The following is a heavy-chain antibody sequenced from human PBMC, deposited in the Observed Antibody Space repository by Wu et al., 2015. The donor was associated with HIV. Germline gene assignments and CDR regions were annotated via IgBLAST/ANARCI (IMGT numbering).Heavy chain of an antibody. J-gene: IGHJ6*02. D-gene: IGHD2-2*01. CDR1: GYTFTAHY. CDR3: ARDRYTSSQYGMDV. Sequence: QVQLVQSGAEVTKPGASVRVSCQTSGYTFTAHYIHWVRQAPGQGLEWMGIINPNGGSTRYAPKFQGRVTMTTDTSTSTFHMELSSLRSEDTAVYYCARDRYTSSQYGMDVWGQGTTVTVSS. V-gene: IGHV1-46*01. CDR2: INPNGGST.